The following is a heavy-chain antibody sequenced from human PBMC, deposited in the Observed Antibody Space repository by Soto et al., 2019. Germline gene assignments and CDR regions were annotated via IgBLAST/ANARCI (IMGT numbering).Heavy chain of an antibody. J-gene: IGHJ3*02. CDR2: IRSKAYGGTT. CDR3: TRGADAFDI. V-gene: IGHV3-49*04. Sequence: GGSLRLSCTASGFTFGDYAMSWVRQAPGKGLEWVGFIRSKAYGGTTEYAASVKGRFTISRDDSKSIAYLQMNSLKTEDTAVYYCTRGADAFDIWGQGTMVTVSS. D-gene: IGHD6-25*01. CDR1: GFTFGDYA.